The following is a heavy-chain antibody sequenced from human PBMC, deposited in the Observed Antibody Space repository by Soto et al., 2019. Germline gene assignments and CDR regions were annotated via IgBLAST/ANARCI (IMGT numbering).Heavy chain of an antibody. V-gene: IGHV3-21*01. D-gene: IGHD1-1*01. Sequence: GGSLRLSCAASGFTFSSYSMNWVRQAPGKGLEWVSSISSSSSYIYYADSVKGRFTISRDNAKNSLYLQMNSLRAEDTAVYYCARDNPHTGKSYYYGMDVWGQGTTVTVSS. CDR3: ARDNPHTGKSYYYGMDV. J-gene: IGHJ6*02. CDR1: GFTFSSYS. CDR2: ISSSSSYI.